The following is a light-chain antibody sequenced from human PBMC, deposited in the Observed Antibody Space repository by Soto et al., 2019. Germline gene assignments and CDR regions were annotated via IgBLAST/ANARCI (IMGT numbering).Light chain of an antibody. CDR1: QSISNY. V-gene: IGKV1-39*01. Sequence: DIQMTQSPSSLSASVGDRVTITCRASQSISNYLNGYQQKPGKAPKLLIYAASSMQSGVRSRFSGSGSETDVTLTISSLQPDEAATDYGQQSFRPLWTFGQGTKVEV. J-gene: IGKJ1*01. CDR2: AAS. CDR3: QQSFRPLWT.